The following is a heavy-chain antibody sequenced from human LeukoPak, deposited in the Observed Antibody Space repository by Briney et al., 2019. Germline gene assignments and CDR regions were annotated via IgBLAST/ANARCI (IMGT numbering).Heavy chain of an antibody. CDR3: AKDEFGEKNGMDV. Sequence: GGSLRLSCAASGFMFSSPGMHWVRQAPGKGLEGVAVISYDGNKKYYADSVKGRFTISRDNPKNTLYLQMNSLRAEDTAVYYCAKDEFGEKNGMDVWGKGTTVTVSS. J-gene: IGHJ6*04. CDR2: ISYDGNKK. CDR1: GFMFSSPG. D-gene: IGHD3-10*01. V-gene: IGHV3-30*18.